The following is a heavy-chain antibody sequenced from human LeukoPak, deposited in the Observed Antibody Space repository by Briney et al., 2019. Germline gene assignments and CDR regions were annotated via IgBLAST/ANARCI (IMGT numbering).Heavy chain of an antibody. D-gene: IGHD5-18*01. CDR1: GGSISSYY. J-gene: IGHJ6*03. CDR2: IYYSGST. Sequence: SETLSLTCTVSGGSISSYYWSWIRQPPGKGLEWIGYIYYSGSTNYNPSLKSRVTISVDTSKNQFSLKLSSVTAADTAVYYCARGLSYSYGPKYYYYYMDVWGKGTTVTVSS. CDR3: ARGLSYSYGPKYYYYYMDV. V-gene: IGHV4-59*12.